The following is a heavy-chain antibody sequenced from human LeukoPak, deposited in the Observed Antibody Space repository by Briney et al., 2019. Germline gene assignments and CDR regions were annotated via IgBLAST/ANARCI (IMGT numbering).Heavy chain of an antibody. V-gene: IGHV4-59*01. Sequence: SETLSLTCTVSGGSISSYYWSWIRQPPGKGLEWFGYIYYSGSTNYNPSLKSRVTISVDTSKNQFSLKLSSVTAADTAVYYCARELGYDILTGHNWFDPWGQGTLVTVSS. D-gene: IGHD3-9*01. CDR2: IYYSGST. CDR3: ARELGYDILTGHNWFDP. CDR1: GGSISSYY. J-gene: IGHJ5*02.